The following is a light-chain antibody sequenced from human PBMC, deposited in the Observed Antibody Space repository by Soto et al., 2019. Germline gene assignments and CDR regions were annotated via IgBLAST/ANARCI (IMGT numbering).Light chain of an antibody. CDR3: QQYGSSPIT. CDR1: QSVSSSY. CDR2: GAS. J-gene: IGKJ5*01. V-gene: IGKV3-20*01. Sequence: EIVLTQSPGTLSLSPGDRATLSCRASQSVSSSYLAWYQQKPGQAPRLLIYGASTRATGIPDRFSGDGSVTHFTLTISRLEAEDFVMYDGQQYGSSPITFGQGTRLEIK.